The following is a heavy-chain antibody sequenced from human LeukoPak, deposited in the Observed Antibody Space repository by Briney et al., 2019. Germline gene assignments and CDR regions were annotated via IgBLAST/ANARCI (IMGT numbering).Heavy chain of an antibody. D-gene: IGHD3-10*01. CDR1: GGSIRRSRSY. CDR3: ARDPGYYGSGTRGAFDS. Sequence: PSETLSLTCTVSGGSIRRSRSYWGWIRQSPGRGLEWIGSIHTSGTTFYNPSLKSRLTMSVDTSKNQFSLKLSSVTAADTAVYYCARDPGYYGSGTRGAFDSWGQGTLVTVSS. CDR2: IHTSGTT. V-gene: IGHV4-39*07. J-gene: IGHJ4*02.